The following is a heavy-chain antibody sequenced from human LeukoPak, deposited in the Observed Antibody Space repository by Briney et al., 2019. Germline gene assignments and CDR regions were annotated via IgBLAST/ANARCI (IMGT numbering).Heavy chain of an antibody. CDR3: ARAGYDSSGYYKGNDAFDI. Sequence: ASVKVSCKASGYTFTSYYMHWVRQAPGQGLEWMGLINPSGGSTSYAQKFQGRVTMTRDMSTSTVYMELSSLRSEDTAVYYCARAGYDSSGYYKGNDAFDIWGQGTMVTVSS. CDR2: INPSGGST. CDR1: GYTFTSYY. V-gene: IGHV1-46*01. D-gene: IGHD3-22*01. J-gene: IGHJ3*02.